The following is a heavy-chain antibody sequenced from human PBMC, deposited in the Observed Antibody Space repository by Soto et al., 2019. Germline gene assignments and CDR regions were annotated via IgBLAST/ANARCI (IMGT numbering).Heavy chain of an antibody. CDR3: ARESAAATRLGYDY. D-gene: IGHD2-15*01. J-gene: IGHJ4*02. Sequence: PGGSLRLSCAASGFTFSSYVMSWVRQAPGKGLEWVSAISGSGGSTYYADSVKGRFTISRDNSKNTLYLQMNSLRAEDTAVYYCARESAAATRLGYDYWGQGTLVTISS. CDR1: GFTFSSYV. V-gene: IGHV3-23*01. CDR2: ISGSGGST.